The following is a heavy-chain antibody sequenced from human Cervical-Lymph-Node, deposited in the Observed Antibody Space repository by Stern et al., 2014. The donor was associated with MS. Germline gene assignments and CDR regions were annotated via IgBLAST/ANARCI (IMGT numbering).Heavy chain of an antibody. D-gene: IGHD3-10*01. J-gene: IGHJ4*02. CDR1: GGSLSGGYY. CDR3: ARDARVSGTYCFDA. V-gene: IGHV4-31*02. Sequence: VQLVESGPGLVKPSQTLSLACTVSGGSLSGGYYWSWLRQHPGKGLEWIGYITFSGSCYSNPSLKRRLTMSIDTSKNQFSLKLTSVTAADTAVYFCARDARVSGTYCFDAWGQGSLVTVSS. CDR2: ITFSGSC.